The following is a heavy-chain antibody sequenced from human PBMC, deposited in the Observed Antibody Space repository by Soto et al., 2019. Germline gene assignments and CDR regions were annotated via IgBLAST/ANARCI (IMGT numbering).Heavy chain of an antibody. V-gene: IGHV4-34*01. J-gene: IGHJ6*02. CDR3: ARGYPYYPYYYYGMDV. CDR1: GGSFSGYY. D-gene: IGHD3-10*01. CDR2: INHSGST. Sequence: KTSETLSLTCAVYGGSFSGYYWSWIRQPPGKGLEWIGEINHSGSTNYNPSLKSRVTISVDTSKNQFSLKLSSVTAADTAVYYCARGYPYYPYYYYGMDVWGQGTTVTVSS.